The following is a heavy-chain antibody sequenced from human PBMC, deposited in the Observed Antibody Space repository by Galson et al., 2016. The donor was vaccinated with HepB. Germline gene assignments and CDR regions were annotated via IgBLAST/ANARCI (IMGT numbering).Heavy chain of an antibody. CDR3: AREPVRLDDLLTGPPKNPDY. D-gene: IGHD3-9*01. CDR2: ISSSGTTI. CDR1: GFTFSRYE. J-gene: IGHJ4*02. V-gene: IGHV3-48*03. Sequence: SLRLSCAASGFTFSRYEMNWVRQAPGKGLEWVSYISSSGTTIYYADSVKGRFTISRDNAKNSLYLHMNSLRAEDTAVYYCAREPVRLDDLLTGPPKNPDYWGQGTLVIVSS.